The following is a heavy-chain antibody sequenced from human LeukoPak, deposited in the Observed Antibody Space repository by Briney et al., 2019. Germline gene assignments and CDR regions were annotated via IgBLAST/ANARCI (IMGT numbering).Heavy chain of an antibody. D-gene: IGHD1-26*01. CDR1: GFTFSSYA. J-gene: IGHJ2*01. CDR2: INNNGDST. CDR3: ARTLSGSYRDWFFDL. V-gene: IGHV3-64*01. Sequence: GRSLRLSCAATGFTFSSYAMHWVRQAPGKGLEYVSAINNNGDSTYYANSVKGRFTISRDNSKSTLYLQMGSLRIEDMAVYYCARTLSGSYRDWFFDLWGRGTLVTVSS.